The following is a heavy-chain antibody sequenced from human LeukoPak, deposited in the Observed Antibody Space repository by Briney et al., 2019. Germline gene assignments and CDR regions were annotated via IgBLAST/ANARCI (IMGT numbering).Heavy chain of an antibody. CDR2: IYYSGST. Sequence: SETLSLTCTVSGGSISSYYWSWIRQPPGKGLEWIGYIYYSGSTNYNPSLKSRVTISVDTSKNQFSLKLSSVTAADTAVYYCARASPSTMVRGVTWFDPWGQGTLVTVSS. CDR3: ARASPSTMVRGVTWFDP. D-gene: IGHD3-10*01. CDR1: GGSISSYY. V-gene: IGHV4-59*12. J-gene: IGHJ5*02.